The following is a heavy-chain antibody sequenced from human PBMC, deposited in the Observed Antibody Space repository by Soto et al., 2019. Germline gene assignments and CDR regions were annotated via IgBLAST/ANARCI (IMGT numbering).Heavy chain of an antibody. D-gene: IGHD2-15*01. J-gene: IGHJ3*02. V-gene: IGHV4-59*11. CDR3: ARVQYTVVTALDI. Sequence: QVQLQESGPRLVKPSETLSLTCSVSGVSIGSHFWSWIRQAPGKGPELVGYIYHTVNTNYNPALKSQVTISMDTSENQLSLQLSSVTAADTAVYYCARVQYTVVTALDIWGQGTMVTVSS. CDR1: GVSIGSHF. CDR2: IYHTVNT.